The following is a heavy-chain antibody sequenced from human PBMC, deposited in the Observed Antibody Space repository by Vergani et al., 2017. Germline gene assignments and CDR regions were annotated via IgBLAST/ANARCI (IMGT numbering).Heavy chain of an antibody. V-gene: IGHV3-30*01. Sequence: QVQLVESGGGVVQPGRSLRLSCAASGFTFSSYAMHWVRQAPGKGLEWVAVISYDGSNKYYADSVKGRFTISRDNSKNTLYLQMNSLIAEDTAVYYCASVLSDGDSYGMDVWGQGTTVTVSS. D-gene: IGHD2-15*01. CDR1: GFTFSSYA. CDR2: ISYDGSNK. J-gene: IGHJ6*02. CDR3: ASVLSDGDSYGMDV.